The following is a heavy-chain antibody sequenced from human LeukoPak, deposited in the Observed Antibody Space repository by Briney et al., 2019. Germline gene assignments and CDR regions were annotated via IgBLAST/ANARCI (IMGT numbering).Heavy chain of an antibody. CDR3: VRDRRYDTGFDY. CDR2: IKQDGSET. J-gene: IGHJ4*02. Sequence: GGSLRLSCAASGFTFTSHWMSWVRQAPGKGLEWVANIKQDGSETYYVDSVKGRFTISRDNAKNSLYLQMNSLRAEDTSVYYCVRDRRYDTGFDYWGQGTLVIVSS. D-gene: IGHD2-2*01. CDR1: GFTFTSHW. V-gene: IGHV3-7*01.